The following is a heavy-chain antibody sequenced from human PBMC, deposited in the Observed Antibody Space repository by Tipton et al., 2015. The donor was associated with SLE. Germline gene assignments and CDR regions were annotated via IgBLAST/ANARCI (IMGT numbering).Heavy chain of an antibody. D-gene: IGHD4-17*01. Sequence: TLSLTCAVYGGSFSGHYWSWIRQTPGKGLEWIGEINRSGSTNYNPSLKSRVTISVDTSKNQFSLKLSSVTAADTAVFYCARRNPTTWYYNYGVDIWGQGTTVTVSS. V-gene: IGHV4-34*01. J-gene: IGHJ6*02. CDR1: GGSFSGHY. CDR2: INRSGST. CDR3: ARRNPTTWYYNYGVDI.